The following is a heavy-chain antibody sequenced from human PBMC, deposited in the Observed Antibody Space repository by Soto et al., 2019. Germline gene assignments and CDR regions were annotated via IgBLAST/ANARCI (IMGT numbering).Heavy chain of an antibody. V-gene: IGHV3-9*01. CDR1: GFTFDDYA. Sequence: PGGSLRLSCAASGFTFDDYAMHWVRQAPGKGLEWVSGISWNSGSIGYADSVKGRFTISRDNAKNSLYLQMNSLRAEDTALYYCAKDQSSSHDAFDIWGQGTMVTVSS. CDR3: AKDQSSSHDAFDI. CDR2: ISWNSGSI. D-gene: IGHD6-6*01. J-gene: IGHJ3*02.